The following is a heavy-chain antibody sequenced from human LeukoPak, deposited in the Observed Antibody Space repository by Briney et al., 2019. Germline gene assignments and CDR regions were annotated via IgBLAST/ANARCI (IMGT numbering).Heavy chain of an antibody. D-gene: IGHD5-12*01. Sequence: SETLSLTCTVSGGSISDYYWSWIRQPPGKGLEWIGYIHYGGSSNYNPSLKSRVTISVDTSKNQFSLKLSSVTAADTAVYYCARYDRSGYGFDCWGQGTLVTVSS. V-gene: IGHV4-59*01. CDR3: ARYDRSGYGFDC. CDR2: IHYGGSS. CDR1: GGSISDYY. J-gene: IGHJ4*02.